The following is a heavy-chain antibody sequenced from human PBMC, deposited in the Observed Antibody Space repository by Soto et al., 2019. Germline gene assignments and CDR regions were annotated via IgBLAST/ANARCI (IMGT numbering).Heavy chain of an antibody. Sequence: EVQLVESGGGLVQPGGSLRLSCAASGFTFRSYSMNWVRQAPGKGLEWISYISSSSSTIYYADSVKGRFIISRDNAKNALYLQMNSLRAEDTAVYCCASEGGLFDYWGQGTLVTVSS. J-gene: IGHJ4*02. D-gene: IGHD3-16*01. CDR2: ISSSSSTI. CDR3: ASEGGLFDY. V-gene: IGHV3-48*01. CDR1: GFTFRSYS.